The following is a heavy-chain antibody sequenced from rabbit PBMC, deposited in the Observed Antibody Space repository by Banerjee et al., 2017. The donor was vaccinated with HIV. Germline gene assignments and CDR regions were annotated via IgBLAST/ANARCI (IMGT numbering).Heavy chain of an antibody. CDR2: IVGGSSGSA. J-gene: IGHJ4*01. V-gene: IGHV1S40*01. Sequence: QSLEESGGDLVKPGASLTLTCTASGIDFSTSFYWCWVRQAPGKGLEWIACIVGGSSGSAHYASWATGRFTISKTSSTTVTLQMTSLTAADTATYFCARDWGYEYTNLWGPGTLVTVS. CDR3: ARDWGYEYTNL. D-gene: IGHD3-1*01. CDR1: GIDFSTSFY.